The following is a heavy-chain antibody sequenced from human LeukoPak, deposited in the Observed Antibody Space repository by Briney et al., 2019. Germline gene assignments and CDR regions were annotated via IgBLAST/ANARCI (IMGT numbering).Heavy chain of an antibody. CDR3: AKEFVPAAILFYYYMDV. V-gene: IGHV3-23*01. J-gene: IGHJ6*03. D-gene: IGHD2-2*01. Sequence: GGSLRLSCVASGFTLSTYAMSWVRQAPGKGPEWVSAISGSGGSTHYAESVKGRFTISRDNSKNTLYLQMNSLRAEDTAVYYCAKEFVPAAILFYYYMDVWGRGTTVTVSS. CDR2: ISGSGGST. CDR1: GFTLSTYA.